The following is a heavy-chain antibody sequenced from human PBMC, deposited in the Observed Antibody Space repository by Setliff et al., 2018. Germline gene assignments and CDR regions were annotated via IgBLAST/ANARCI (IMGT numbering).Heavy chain of an antibody. Sequence: SETLSLTCTVSGGSISSSSYYWGWIRQPPGKGLEWIGSIYYSGSTYYNPSLKSRVTISVDTSKDQFSLKLSSVTAADTAVYYCARTDDYYNFYAYWGQGTLVTVSS. J-gene: IGHJ4*02. V-gene: IGHV4-39*07. CDR1: GGSISSSSYY. CDR2: IYYSGST. D-gene: IGHD3-3*01. CDR3: ARTDDYYNFYAY.